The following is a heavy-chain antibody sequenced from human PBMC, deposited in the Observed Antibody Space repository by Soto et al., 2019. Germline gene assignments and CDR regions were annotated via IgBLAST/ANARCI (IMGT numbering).Heavy chain of an antibody. V-gene: IGHV5-51*01. Sequence: PGESLKCSGKGSGDRFTGYWIFWVRQMRGKGLEWMGIIYPGDSDTRYSPSFQGQVTISADKSISTAYLQWSSLKASDTAMYYCARLSATWLQSAFDYWGQGTLVTVSP. J-gene: IGHJ4*02. D-gene: IGHD5-12*01. CDR1: GDRFTGYW. CDR2: IYPGDSDT. CDR3: ARLSATWLQSAFDY.